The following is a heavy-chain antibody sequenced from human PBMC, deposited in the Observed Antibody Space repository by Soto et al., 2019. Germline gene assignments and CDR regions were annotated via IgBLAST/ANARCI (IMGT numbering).Heavy chain of an antibody. CDR1: GYTFTSYG. D-gene: IGHD6-13*01. CDR3: ASESSSCCHDY. J-gene: IGHJ4*02. Sequence: QVQLVQSGAEVKKPGASVKVSCKASGYTFTSYGISWVRQAPGQGLEWMGWISAYNGNTNYAQKLQGRVTMTTDTATSTAYRELRSLRSDDTAVYYCASESSSCCHDYWGQGTLVTVSS. CDR2: ISAYNGNT. V-gene: IGHV1-18*01.